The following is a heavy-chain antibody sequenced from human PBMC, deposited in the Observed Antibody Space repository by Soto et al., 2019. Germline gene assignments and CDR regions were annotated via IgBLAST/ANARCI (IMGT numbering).Heavy chain of an antibody. CDR2: IIPILGIA. CDR1: GGTFSSYT. D-gene: IGHD3-3*02. V-gene: IGHV1-69*04. CDR3: ARDIRRDGYFDY. J-gene: IGHJ4*02. Sequence: SVKVSCKASGGTFSSYTISWVRQAPGQGLEWMGRIIPILGIANYAQKFQGRVTITADKSTSTAYMELSSLRSEDTAVYYCARDIRRDGYFDYWGQGTLVTVSS.